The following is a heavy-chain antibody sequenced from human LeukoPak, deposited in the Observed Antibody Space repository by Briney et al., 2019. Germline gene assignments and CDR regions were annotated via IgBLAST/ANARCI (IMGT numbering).Heavy chain of an antibody. J-gene: IGHJ4*02. CDR3: AKDLNYYDSSAHRNYFDY. V-gene: IGHV3-23*01. D-gene: IGHD3-22*01. CDR1: GFTFSSYA. CDR2: ISGSGGST. Sequence: GGSLRLSCAASGFTFSSYAMNWVRQAPGKGLEWVSAISGSGGSTYYADSVKGRFTISRDNSKNTLYLEMNSLRAEDTAVYYCAKDLNYYDSSAHRNYFDYWGQGTLVTVSS.